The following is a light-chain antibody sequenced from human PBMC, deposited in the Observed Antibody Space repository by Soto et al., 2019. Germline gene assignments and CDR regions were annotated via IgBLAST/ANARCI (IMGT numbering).Light chain of an antibody. V-gene: IGKV3-20*01. CDR1: ESISSEY. Sequence: EIWLTQSPGTLSRSPGERATLSCRTSESISSEYLAWYQQRPGHAPRLLIYGASSRATGVPDRFSGSGSGTDFTITTTRLEPEDFAVYYCQQYDFGGGTKVDIK. J-gene: IGKJ4*01. CDR3: QQYD. CDR2: GAS.